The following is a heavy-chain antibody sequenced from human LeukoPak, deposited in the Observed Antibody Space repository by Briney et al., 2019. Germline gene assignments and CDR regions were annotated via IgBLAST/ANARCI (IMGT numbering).Heavy chain of an antibody. D-gene: IGHD4-17*01. CDR2: IWYDGSKK. Sequence: GGSLRLSFAASGLTFSSYGMHWVRQAPGKGLEWVAVIWYDGSKKYYADSVEGRFTISRDNSKNTLYLQMNSLRAEDTAVYYCAKGNVHDYGDYVLDYWGQGTLVTVSS. J-gene: IGHJ4*02. CDR3: AKGNVHDYGDYVLDY. V-gene: IGHV3-30*02. CDR1: GLTFSSYG.